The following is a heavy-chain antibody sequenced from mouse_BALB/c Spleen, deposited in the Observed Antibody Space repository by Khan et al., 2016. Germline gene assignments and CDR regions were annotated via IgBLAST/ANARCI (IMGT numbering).Heavy chain of an antibody. CDR1: GFTFNTNA. V-gene: IGHV10S3*01. CDR2: IRSKSNNYAT. Sequence: EVQLVETGGGLVQPRGSLKLSCAASGFTFNTNAMNWVRQAPGKGLEWVSRIRSKSNNYATYYADSVQDRFTISSYDSQSMLNLQMNNVKTEDTAMYYCVRDTPFAYWGQGTLVTVSA. J-gene: IGHJ3*01. CDR3: VRDTPFAY.